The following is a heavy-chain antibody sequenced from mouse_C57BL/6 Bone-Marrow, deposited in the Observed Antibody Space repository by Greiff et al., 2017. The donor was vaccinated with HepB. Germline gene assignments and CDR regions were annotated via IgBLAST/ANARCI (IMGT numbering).Heavy chain of an antibody. Sequence: VQLVESGPGLVAPSQSLSITCTVSGFSLTSYAISWVRQPPGKGLEWLGVIWTGGGTKYNSDLKSRLSISKDNSKSQVFLKMNSLQTDDTARYYCARNSGGSSSYYAMDYWGQGTSVTVSS. CDR1: GFSLTSYA. J-gene: IGHJ4*01. V-gene: IGHV2-9-1*01. CDR3: ARNSGGSSSYYAMDY. D-gene: IGHD1-1*01. CDR2: IWTGGGT.